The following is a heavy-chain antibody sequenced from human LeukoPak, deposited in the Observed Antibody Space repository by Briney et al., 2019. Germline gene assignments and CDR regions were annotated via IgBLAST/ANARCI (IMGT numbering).Heavy chain of an antibody. CDR3: ARAGTGEGALDI. CDR1: GFTFSDYS. Sequence: GGSLRLSCAASGFTFSDYSMNWLRQAPGKGLEWVPYIFSSSIYTNYADSVKGRFTISRVNAENSLFLQMSSLKAEDTAVYYCARAGTGEGALDIWGRGTLVTVSS. D-gene: IGHD7-27*01. J-gene: IGHJ3*02. V-gene: IGHV3-11*05. CDR2: IFSSSIYT.